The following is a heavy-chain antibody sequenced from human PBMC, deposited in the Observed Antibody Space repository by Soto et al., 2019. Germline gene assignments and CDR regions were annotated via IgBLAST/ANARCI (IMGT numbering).Heavy chain of an antibody. V-gene: IGHV4-34*01. J-gene: IGHJ2*01. D-gene: IGHD3-3*01. Sequence: EWIGEINHSGSTNYNPSLKRRVTISVDTSKNQFSLKLSSVTAADTAVYYCARGHILFQAIDGIRVSVPVSGFLLNRSSDL. CDR3: ARGHILFQAIDGIRVSVPVSGFLLNRSSDL. CDR2: INHSGST.